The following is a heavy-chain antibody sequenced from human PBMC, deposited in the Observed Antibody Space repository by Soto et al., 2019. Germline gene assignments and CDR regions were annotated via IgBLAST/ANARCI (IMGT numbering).Heavy chain of an antibody. Sequence: SETLSLTCAVYGGSFSGYYWSWIRQPPGKGLEWIGEINHSGSTNYNPSLKSRVTISVDTSKNQFSLKLSSVTAADTAVYYCARAKGYSYGYGRDAFDIWGQGTMVTVS. V-gene: IGHV4-34*01. CDR1: GGSFSGYY. CDR3: ARAKGYSYGYGRDAFDI. D-gene: IGHD5-18*01. CDR2: INHSGST. J-gene: IGHJ3*02.